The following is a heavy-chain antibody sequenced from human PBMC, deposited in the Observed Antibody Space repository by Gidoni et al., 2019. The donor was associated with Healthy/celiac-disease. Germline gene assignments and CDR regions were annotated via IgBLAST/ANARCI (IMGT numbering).Heavy chain of an antibody. J-gene: IGHJ6*02. Sequence: PRASVKVSCKASGYTFTSYGISWVRQAPGQGLEWMGWISAYNGNTNYAQKLQGRVTMTTDTSTSTAYMELRSLRSDDTAVYYCAREGLLRLAYYGMDVWGQGTTVTVSS. CDR3: AREGLLRLAYYGMDV. D-gene: IGHD4-17*01. V-gene: IGHV1-18*04. CDR2: ISAYNGNT. CDR1: GYTFTSYG.